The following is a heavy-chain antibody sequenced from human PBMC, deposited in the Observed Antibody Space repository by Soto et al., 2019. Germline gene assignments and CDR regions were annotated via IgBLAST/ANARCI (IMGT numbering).Heavy chain of an antibody. J-gene: IGHJ6*02. D-gene: IGHD3-10*01. CDR2: IMYSGYS. CDR1: GDSLTNYY. CDR3: ARHGFGPLHGLVDV. Sequence: QVQLQESGPGLVKPSEALSLTGTVCGDSLTNYYCSWFRQPPGKGLEWIGYIMYSGYSAYNLSLKSRVTMSMDTSKTQFSLMLESVTATDTAVYYCARHGFGPLHGLVDVWGQGTTAIVSS. V-gene: IGHV4-59*08.